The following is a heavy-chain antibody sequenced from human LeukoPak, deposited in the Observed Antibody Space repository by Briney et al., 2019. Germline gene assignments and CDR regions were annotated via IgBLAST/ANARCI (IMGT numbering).Heavy chain of an antibody. V-gene: IGHV3-33*01. J-gene: IGHJ4*02. CDR1: GFTFSSYG. CDR2: IWYDGSNK. Sequence: GGSLRLSCAASGFTFSSYGMHWVRQAPGKGLEWVAVIWYDGSNKYYADSVKGRFTTSRDNSKNTLYPQMNSLRAEDTAVYYCARAEVDTAMGSVWGQGTLVTVSS. CDR3: ARAEVDTAMGSV. D-gene: IGHD5-18*01.